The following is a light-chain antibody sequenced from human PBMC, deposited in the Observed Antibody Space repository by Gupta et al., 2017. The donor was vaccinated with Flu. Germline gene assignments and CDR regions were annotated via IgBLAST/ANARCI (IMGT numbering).Light chain of an antibody. CDR3: HHSDNLPLT. Sequence: DIQMTQSPSSLSASVGDRVTITCQASQDISNYLNWYQQKPGKAPKLLIYTSSNLDTGVPSIFSGSLSFTDFTFTISSLQPANISTYYFHHSDNLPLTFGQGTKLETK. J-gene: IGKJ2*01. CDR2: TSS. CDR1: QDISNY. V-gene: IGKV1-33*01.